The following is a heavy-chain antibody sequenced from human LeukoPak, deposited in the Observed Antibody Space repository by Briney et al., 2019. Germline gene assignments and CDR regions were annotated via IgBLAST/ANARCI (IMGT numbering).Heavy chain of an antibody. D-gene: IGHD2-2*01. J-gene: IGHJ6*03. Sequence: VASVKVSCKASGYTFTGYYMDWVRQAPGQGLEWMGWINPNSGGTNYAQKFQGRVTMTRDTSISTAYMELSRLRSDDTAVYYCAITAAALHFTDYYYMDVWGKGTTVTVSS. CDR2: INPNSGGT. V-gene: IGHV1-2*02. CDR1: GYTFTGYY. CDR3: AITAAALHFTDYYYMDV.